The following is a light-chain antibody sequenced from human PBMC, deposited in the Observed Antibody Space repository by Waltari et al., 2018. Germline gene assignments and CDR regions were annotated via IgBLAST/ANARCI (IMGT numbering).Light chain of an antibody. V-gene: IGLV1-51*01. CDR2: DKK. CDR1: SSNIGNNY. J-gene: IGLJ3*02. Sequence: QSVLTQPPSVSAAPGQKVTISCSGSSSNIGNNYVSWYQQLPGTAPKLLIYDKKKRPSGIPDRFSGSKSGTSATLGITGLQTGDEADYYGGTWDSSLSAWVFGGGTKLTVL. CDR3: GTWDSSLSAWV.